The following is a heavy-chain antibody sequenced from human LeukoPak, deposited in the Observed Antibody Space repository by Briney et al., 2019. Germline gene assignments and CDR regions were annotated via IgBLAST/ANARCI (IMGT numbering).Heavy chain of an antibody. V-gene: IGHV4-38-2*01. Sequence: GSLRLSCAASGFIFSDYYMSWIRQPPGKGLEWIGSIYDSGSTYYNPSLKSRVTISVDKSKNQFSLKLRSVTAADTAVYYCARPAMGAFDPWGQGTLVTVSS. J-gene: IGHJ5*02. CDR2: IYDSGST. D-gene: IGHD5-18*01. CDR1: GFIFSDYY. CDR3: ARPAMGAFDP.